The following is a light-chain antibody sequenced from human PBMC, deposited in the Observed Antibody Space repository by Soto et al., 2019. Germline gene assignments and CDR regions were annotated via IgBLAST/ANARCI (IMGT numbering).Light chain of an antibody. CDR3: QSYDSTLSDYD. CDR2: TNT. J-gene: IGLJ1*01. Sequence: QSVLTQPPSVSGAPGQRITISCTGSSSNIGAGYAVHWYQQLPGTAPKLLIHTNTNRPSGVPDRFSGSKSDTSASLAITGLQAEDDADYYCQSYDSTLSDYDFGSGTKVTVL. V-gene: IGLV1-40*01. CDR1: SSNIGAGYA.